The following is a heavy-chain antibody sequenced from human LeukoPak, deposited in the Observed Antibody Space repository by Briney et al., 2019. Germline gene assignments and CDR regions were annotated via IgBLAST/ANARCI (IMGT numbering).Heavy chain of an antibody. CDR3: ARGVGYYDDIWGSTPFDY. Sequence: PSETLSLTCAVYGGSFSGYYWSWIRQPPGKGLEWIGYISYSGSTDYNPSLKSRAAISLDTSKNQISLRLSSVTAADTAVYYCARGVGYYDDIWGSTPFDYWGHGTLVIVSA. CDR2: ISYSGST. V-gene: IGHV4-34*11. D-gene: IGHD3-16*01. CDR1: GGSFSGYY. J-gene: IGHJ4*01.